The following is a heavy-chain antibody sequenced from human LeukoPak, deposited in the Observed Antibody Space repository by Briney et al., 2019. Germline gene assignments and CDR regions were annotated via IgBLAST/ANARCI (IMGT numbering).Heavy chain of an antibody. D-gene: IGHD5-12*01. Sequence: SVKVSCKASGFTFTSSAMQWVRQARGQRLEWIGWIVVGSGNTNYAQKFQERVTITRDMSTSTAYMELSSLRSEDTAVYYCAGVATVRTWYFDLWGRGALVTVSS. V-gene: IGHV1-58*02. CDR3: AGVATVRTWYFDL. CDR1: GFTFTSSA. CDR2: IVVGSGNT. J-gene: IGHJ2*01.